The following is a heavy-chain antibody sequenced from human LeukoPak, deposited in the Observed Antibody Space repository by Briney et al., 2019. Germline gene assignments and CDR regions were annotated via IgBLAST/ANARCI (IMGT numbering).Heavy chain of an antibody. J-gene: IGHJ5*02. CDR1: GGSISSGSYY. Sequence: PSETLSLTCTVSGGSISSGSYYWDWIRQAPGKGLEWIGNIYHSGITYYNPSLKSRVTMSVDTSKNHFSLKLNSLTAADTAVYYCARYHSAMNWFDPWGQGTVVTVSS. D-gene: IGHD2-2*01. CDR2: IYHSGIT. V-gene: IGHV4-39*02. CDR3: ARYHSAMNWFDP.